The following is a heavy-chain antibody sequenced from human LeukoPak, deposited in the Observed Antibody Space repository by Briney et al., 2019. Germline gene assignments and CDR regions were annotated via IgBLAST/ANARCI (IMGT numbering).Heavy chain of an antibody. CDR3: ARGLRWWLRLGDWFDP. J-gene: IGHJ5*02. V-gene: IGHV4-34*01. CDR1: GGSFSGYY. D-gene: IGHD3-16*01. CDR2: INHSGST. Sequence: SETLSLTCAVYGGSFSGYYWSWIHQPPGKGLEWIGEINHSGSTNYNPSLKSRVTISVDTSKNQFSLKLSSVTAADTAVYYCARGLRWWLRLGDWFDPWGQGTLVTVSS.